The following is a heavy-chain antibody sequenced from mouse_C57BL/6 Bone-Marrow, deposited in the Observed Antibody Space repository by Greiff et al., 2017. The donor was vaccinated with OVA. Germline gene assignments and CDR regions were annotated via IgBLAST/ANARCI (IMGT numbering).Heavy chain of an antibody. V-gene: IGHV1-18*01. J-gene: IGHJ1*03. CDR3: ARFRVRRYFDV. CDR2: INPNNGGT. Sequence: EVQLQQSGPELVKPGASVKISCKASGYTFTDYNMDWVKQSHGKSLEWIGDINPNNGGTIYNQKFKGKATLTVDKSSSTAYMELRSLTSEDTAVYYCARFRVRRYFDVWGTGTTVTVSS. CDR1: GYTFTDYN. D-gene: IGHD5-1*01.